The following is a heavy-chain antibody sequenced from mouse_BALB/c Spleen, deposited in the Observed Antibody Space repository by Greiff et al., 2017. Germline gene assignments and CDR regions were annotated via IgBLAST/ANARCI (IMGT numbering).Heavy chain of an antibody. CDR3: ARRGVTTLYYYAMDY. D-gene: IGHD2-1*01. Sequence: VQLQQSGAELVRPGVSVKISCKGSGYTFTDYAMHWVKQSHAKSLEWIGVISTYYGDASYNQKFKGKATMTVDKSSSTAYMELARLTSEDSAIYYCARRGVTTLYYYAMDYWGQGTSVTVSS. V-gene: IGHV1S137*01. CDR1: GYTFTDYA. CDR2: ISTYYGDA. J-gene: IGHJ4*01.